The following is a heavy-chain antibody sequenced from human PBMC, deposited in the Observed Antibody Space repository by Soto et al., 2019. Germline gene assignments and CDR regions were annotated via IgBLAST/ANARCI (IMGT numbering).Heavy chain of an antibody. CDR1: GGSFRGYY. D-gene: IGHD3-16*01. CDR2: IDHSGST. Sequence: SETLSLTCAAYGGSFRGYYWTWIRQPPGKGLEWIGEIDHSGSTNYNPSLKSRVTISVDTSKNQFSLKLASVTAADTAVYYCARVEYTYNYRGLDYWGQGTLVTVSS. CDR3: ARVEYTYNYRGLDY. J-gene: IGHJ4*02. V-gene: IGHV4-34*01.